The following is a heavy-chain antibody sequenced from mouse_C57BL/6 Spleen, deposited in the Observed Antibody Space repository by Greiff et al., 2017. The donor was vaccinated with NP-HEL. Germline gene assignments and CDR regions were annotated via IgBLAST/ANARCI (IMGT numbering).Heavy chain of an antibody. Sequence: QVQLQQSGAELVRPGTSVKVSCKASGYAFTNYLIEWVKQRPGQGLEWIGVINPGSGGTNYNEKFKGKATLTADKSSSTAYMQLSSLTSEDSAVYFCARGGSNWDGYVDYWGQGTTLTVSS. D-gene: IGHD4-1*01. J-gene: IGHJ2*01. CDR1: GYAFTNYL. V-gene: IGHV1-54*01. CDR2: INPGSGGT. CDR3: ARGGSNWDGYVDY.